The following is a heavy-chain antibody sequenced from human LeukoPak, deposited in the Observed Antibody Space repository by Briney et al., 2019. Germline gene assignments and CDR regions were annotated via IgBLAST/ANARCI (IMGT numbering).Heavy chain of an antibody. CDR2: TYYSGRT. CDR3: ARHAVVNTFDY. J-gene: IGHJ4*02. Sequence: SETLSLTCTLSVHSISSSHYYWGWVRRPPAKGLVWIGSTYYSGRTYYHPSIKSRVTISVDTSKNQFSLKLSSVTAADTAVYYCARHAVVNTFDYWGQGTLVTVSS. V-gene: IGHV4-39*01. CDR1: VHSISSSHYY. D-gene: IGHD3-16*02.